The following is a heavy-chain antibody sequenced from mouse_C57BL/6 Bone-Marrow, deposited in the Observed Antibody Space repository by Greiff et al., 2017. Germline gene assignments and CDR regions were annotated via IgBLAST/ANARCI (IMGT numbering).Heavy chain of an antibody. Sequence: EVKLMESGPGLVKPSQSLSLTCSVTGYSITSGYYWNWIRQFPGNKLAWMGYISYDGSNNYNPSLKNRISITRDTSKNQFFLKLNSVTTEDTATYYCARGGLPYAMDYWGQGTSVTVSS. CDR1: GYSITSGYY. CDR2: ISYDGSN. J-gene: IGHJ4*01. CDR3: ARGGLPYAMDY. V-gene: IGHV3-6*01. D-gene: IGHD2-2*01.